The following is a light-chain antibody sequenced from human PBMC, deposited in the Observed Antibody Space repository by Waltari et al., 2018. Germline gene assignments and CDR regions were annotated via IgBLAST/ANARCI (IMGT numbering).Light chain of an antibody. CDR2: DVS. V-gene: IGLV2-14*01. CDR1: SSDVGGHPY. Sequence: QSALTQPASVSGSPGQSITISCTGTSSDVGGHPYVSWYQQHPGEAPKPIIYDVSSRPSGVPPRFSASRSGNTASLTISGLRTEDEADYYCSPYSSVTNVVFGGGTKLTVL. J-gene: IGLJ2*01. CDR3: SPYSSVTNVV.